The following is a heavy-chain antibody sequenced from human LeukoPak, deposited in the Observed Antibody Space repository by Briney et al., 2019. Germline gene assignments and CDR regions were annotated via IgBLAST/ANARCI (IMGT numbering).Heavy chain of an antibody. CDR3: TAEYWGSLKY. CDR1: AFTFNRAW. Sequence: GGSLRLSCAASAFTFNRAWMSWVRQAPGKGLEWDGRIKSRLDGETIEYAAPVKDRFIISRDDSKNMLYLQMNSLKTEDTAFYYCTAEYWGSLKYWGQGTLVTVSS. D-gene: IGHD2-8*02. V-gene: IGHV3-15*01. CDR2: IKSRLDGETI. J-gene: IGHJ4*02.